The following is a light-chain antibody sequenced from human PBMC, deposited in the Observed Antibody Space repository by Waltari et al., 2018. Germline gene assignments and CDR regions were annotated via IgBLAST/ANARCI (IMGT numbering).Light chain of an antibody. CDR1: QSFSRAW. J-gene: IGKJ1*01. CDR2: GAS. V-gene: IGKV3-20*01. CDR3: QHYVRLPAT. Sequence: SCRASQSFSRAWAWYQQKPGQAPRLLIFGASNRATGIPDRFSGSGSETDFSLTISRLEPEDFAVYYCQHYVRLPATFGRGTKVEIK.